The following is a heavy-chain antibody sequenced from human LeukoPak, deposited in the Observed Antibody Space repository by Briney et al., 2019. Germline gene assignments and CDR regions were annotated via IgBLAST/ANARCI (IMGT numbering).Heavy chain of an antibody. CDR3: AREKQSGGTPFDY. D-gene: IGHD1-26*01. Sequence: GGSLRLSCVASGFTYSHNGMHWVRQAPGKGLEWVAVVGNDEKTKFYADSLKGRFTVSRDNSKNTVYLQMNSLRDEDTAVYYCAREKQSGGTPFDYWGQGSLVTVSS. CDR2: VGNDEKTK. CDR1: GFTYSHNG. J-gene: IGHJ4*02. V-gene: IGHV3-30*12.